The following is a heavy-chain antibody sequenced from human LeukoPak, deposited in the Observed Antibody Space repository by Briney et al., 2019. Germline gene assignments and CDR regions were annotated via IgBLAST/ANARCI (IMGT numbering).Heavy chain of an antibody. CDR2: INGDGGSR. CDR1: GFTFSTYW. V-gene: IGHV3-74*01. D-gene: IGHD6-13*01. CDR3: ASASSHRTAAGGDY. Sequence: AGVSLRLSCAASGFTFSTYWMHWVRQAPGKGLVWVSRINGDGGSRNYADSVKGRFTISRDNAKNTLYLQMSSLRVEDTAVYYCASASSHRTAAGGDYWGQGTLVTVST. J-gene: IGHJ4*02.